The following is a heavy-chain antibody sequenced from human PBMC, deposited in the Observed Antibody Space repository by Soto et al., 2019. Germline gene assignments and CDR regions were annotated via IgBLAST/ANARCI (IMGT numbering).Heavy chain of an antibody. J-gene: IGHJ4*02. D-gene: IGHD3-9*01. CDR1: GYTLTELS. Sequence: ASVKVSFKVSGYTLTELSMHWVRQAPGKGLEWMGGFDPEDGETIYAQKFQGRVTMTEDTSTDTAYMELSSLRSEDTAVYYCATGGYYDILTGYXQDYWGQGTLVTVSS. V-gene: IGHV1-24*01. CDR3: ATGGYYDILTGYXQDY. CDR2: FDPEDGET.